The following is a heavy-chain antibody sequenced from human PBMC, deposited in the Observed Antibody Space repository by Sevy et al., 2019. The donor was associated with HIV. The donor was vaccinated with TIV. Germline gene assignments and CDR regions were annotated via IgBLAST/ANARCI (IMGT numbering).Heavy chain of an antibody. V-gene: IGHV3-53*01. CDR2: IYVGRNT. D-gene: IGHD6-19*01. CDR1: GFTVTFNS. J-gene: IGHJ4*02. Sequence: GGSLRLSCAASGFTVTFNSMSWVRQAPGRGLVWVSVIYVGRNTYYADSVKGRFTIFRDSFKDTVDLQMDSLRPEDSGVYYCVRERAGIVHWGQGTLVTVSS. CDR3: VRERAGIVH.